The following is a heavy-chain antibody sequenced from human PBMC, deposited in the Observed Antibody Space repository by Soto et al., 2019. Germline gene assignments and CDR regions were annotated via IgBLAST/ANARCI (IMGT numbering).Heavy chain of an antibody. Sequence: ASVKVSCEASGGTFSSYAISWVRQAPGQGLEWMGGIIPIFGTANYAQKFQGRVTITADESTSTAYMELSSLRSEDTAVYYCARAVSCSSTSCPHYYYYYGMDVWGQGTTVTVSS. CDR3: ARAVSCSSTSCPHYYYYYGMDV. D-gene: IGHD2-2*01. V-gene: IGHV1-69*13. J-gene: IGHJ6*02. CDR2: IIPIFGTA. CDR1: GGTFSSYA.